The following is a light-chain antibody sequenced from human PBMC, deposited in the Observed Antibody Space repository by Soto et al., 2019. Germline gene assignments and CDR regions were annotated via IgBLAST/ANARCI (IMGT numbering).Light chain of an antibody. CDR2: GNN. CDR1: SSNIGAGYD. V-gene: IGLV1-40*01. J-gene: IGLJ1*01. Sequence: QSVLTQPPSVSGAPGQRVTISCTGSSSNIGAGYDVHWYQQLPGTAPKLLIYGNNNRPSGVLDRFSGSKSGTSASLAITGLLHEDEADYYCQSHDTSLSGSRVFGTGTKLTVL. CDR3: QSHDTSLSGSRV.